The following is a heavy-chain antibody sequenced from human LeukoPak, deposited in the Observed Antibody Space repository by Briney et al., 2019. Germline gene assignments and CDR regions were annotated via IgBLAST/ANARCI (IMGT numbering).Heavy chain of an antibody. D-gene: IGHD2-15*01. CDR2: ISDSGGST. Sequence: PGGSLRLSCAASGFTFSSYAMSWVRQAPGKGLEWVSVISDSGGSTYYADSGKGRVTISRDNSKNTLYLQMNSLRAEDTAVYYCAKRGIHCSGGSCYWVYFDYWGQGTLVTVSS. CDR1: GFTFSSYA. J-gene: IGHJ4*02. V-gene: IGHV3-23*01. CDR3: AKRGIHCSGGSCYWVYFDY.